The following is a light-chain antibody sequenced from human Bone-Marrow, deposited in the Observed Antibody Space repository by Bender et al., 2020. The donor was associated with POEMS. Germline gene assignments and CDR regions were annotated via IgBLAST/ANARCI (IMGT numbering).Light chain of an antibody. CDR3: SSYATGTTVV. V-gene: IGLV2-14*03. J-gene: IGLJ3*02. Sequence: QSALTQPPSASGSPGQSVTISCTGTSSDIGRYNYVSWYQQHPDKAPKLIIYDVTNRPSGVSNRFSGSKSGYTASLTISGLQADDEANYHCSSYATGTTVVFGGGTKLTVL. CDR1: SSDIGRYNY. CDR2: DVT.